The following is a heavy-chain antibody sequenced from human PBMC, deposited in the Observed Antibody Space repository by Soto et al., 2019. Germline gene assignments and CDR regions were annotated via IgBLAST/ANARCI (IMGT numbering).Heavy chain of an antibody. CDR3: AARYCSGGSCYYRGY. D-gene: IGHD2-15*01. CDR1: GGSFSGHY. J-gene: IGHJ4*02. CDR2: INHSGST. V-gene: IGHV4-34*01. Sequence: ETLSLTCAVYGGSFSGHYWSWIRQPPGKGLEWIGEINHSGSTNYNPSLRSRVTISVDTSKNQFSLKLSSVTAADTAVYYCAARYCSGGSCYYRGYWGQGTLVTVSS.